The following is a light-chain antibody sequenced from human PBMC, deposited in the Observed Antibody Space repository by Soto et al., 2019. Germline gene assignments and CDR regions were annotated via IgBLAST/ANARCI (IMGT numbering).Light chain of an antibody. CDR2: LGS. CDR1: QGLLHSNGYNY. J-gene: IGKJ1*01. CDR3: MQALQTPT. Sequence: DIVMTQSRLSLPATPGEPPSISCRSSQGLLHSNGYNYLDWDLQKPGQXPXXLIYLGSNRASGVPDRFIGSGSGTDFTLKISRVEAEDVGVDDCMQALQTPTFGQGTKVDIK. V-gene: IGKV2-28*01.